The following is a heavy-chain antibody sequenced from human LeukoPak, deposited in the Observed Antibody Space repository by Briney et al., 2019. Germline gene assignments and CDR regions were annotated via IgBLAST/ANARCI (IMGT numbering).Heavy chain of an antibody. J-gene: IGHJ4*02. CDR3: ARSVWVATNYFDS. CDR1: GFTFSSYE. CDR2: IRYDGSSK. D-gene: IGHD5-12*01. Sequence: GGSLRLSCAASGFTFSSYEMNWVRQAPGKGLEWVAFIRYDGSSKNYVDSVKGRFTISRDNSENTLYLQMNSLRVEDTAVYYCARSVWVATNYFDSWGQGTLVTVSS. V-gene: IGHV3-30*02.